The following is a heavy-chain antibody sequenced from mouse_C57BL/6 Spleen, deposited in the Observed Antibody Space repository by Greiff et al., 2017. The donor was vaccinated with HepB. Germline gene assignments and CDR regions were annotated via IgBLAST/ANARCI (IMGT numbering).Heavy chain of an antibody. V-gene: IGHV1-80*01. CDR1: GYAFSSYW. Sequence: VQLQQSGAELVKPGASVKISCKASGYAFSSYWMNWVKQRPGKGLEWIGQIYPGDGDTNYNGKFKGKATLTADKSSSTAYMQLSSLTSEDSAVYFCALYDYDGYWYFDVWGTGTTVTVSS. CDR2: IYPGDGDT. D-gene: IGHD2-4*01. J-gene: IGHJ1*03. CDR3: ALYDYDGYWYFDV.